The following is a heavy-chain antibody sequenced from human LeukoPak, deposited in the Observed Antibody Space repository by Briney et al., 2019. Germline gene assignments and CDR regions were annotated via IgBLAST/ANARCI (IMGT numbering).Heavy chain of an antibody. CDR1: GGSISSYY. D-gene: IGHD2-15*01. CDR3: ARHVTPWIHPSYFDH. CDR2: IYYTGST. V-gene: IGHV4-59*08. J-gene: IGHJ4*02. Sequence: SETLSLTCTVSGGSISSYYWSWIRQPPGKGLEWIGNIYYTGSTNYNPSLKSRVSISIAASKDHFFLSLSSVSAADTAAHYCARHVTPWIHPSYFDHWGQVALVTVSS.